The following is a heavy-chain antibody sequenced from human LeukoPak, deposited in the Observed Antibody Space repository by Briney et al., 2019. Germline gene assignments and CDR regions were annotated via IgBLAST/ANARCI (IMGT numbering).Heavy chain of an antibody. CDR1: GFSFSKYA. CDR3: ARVSFDGGVIPYFDS. V-gene: IGHV3-23*01. Sequence: GGSLRLSCEASGFSFSKYAMTWVRQAPGKGLEWVTGMSSSGVSPDYADSVRGRFTISRDNSKEALFLQMNSLRAEDTAIYYCARVSFDGGVIPYFDSWGQGTVATVSS. J-gene: IGHJ4*02. CDR2: MSSSGVSP. D-gene: IGHD3-10*01.